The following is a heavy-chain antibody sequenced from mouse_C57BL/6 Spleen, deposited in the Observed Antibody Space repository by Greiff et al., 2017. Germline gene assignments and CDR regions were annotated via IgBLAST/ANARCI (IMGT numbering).Heavy chain of an antibody. J-gene: IGHJ3*01. V-gene: IGHV1-15*01. CDR1: GYTFTDYE. CDR2: IDPETGGT. D-gene: IGHD2-1*01. Sequence: VQLQQSGAELVRPGASVTLSCKASGYTFTDYEMHWVKQTPVHGLEWIGAIDPETGGTAYNQKFKGKAILTADKSSSTAYMELRSLTSEDSAVYYCTRIYYGNPWLAYWGQGTLVTVSA. CDR3: TRIYYGNPWLAY.